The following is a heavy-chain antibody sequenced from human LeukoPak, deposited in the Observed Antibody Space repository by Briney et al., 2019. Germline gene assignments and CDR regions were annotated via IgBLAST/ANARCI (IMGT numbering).Heavy chain of an antibody. V-gene: IGHV4-39*01. Sequence: PSETLSLTCTVSGGSISSSSYYWGWIRQPPGKGLEWIGSIYYSGSTYYNPSLKSRVTISVDTSKNQFSLKLSSVTAADTAVYYCARHVRNGSGKGPRYYFDYWGQGTLVTVSS. CDR1: GGSISSSSYY. D-gene: IGHD3-10*01. CDR3: ARHVRNGSGKGPRYYFDY. CDR2: IYYSGST. J-gene: IGHJ4*02.